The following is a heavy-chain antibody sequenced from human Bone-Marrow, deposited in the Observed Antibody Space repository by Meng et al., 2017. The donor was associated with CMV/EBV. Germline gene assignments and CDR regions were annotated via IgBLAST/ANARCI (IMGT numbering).Heavy chain of an antibody. Sequence: GESLKISCAASGFTLSSYTMSWVRQAPGKGLEWVSVIYSGGSTYYADSVKGRFTISRDNSKNTLYLQMNSLRAEDTAVYYCARDFRFYGDYGYYYGMDVWGQGTTVTVSS. CDR3: ARDFRFYGDYGYYYGMDV. J-gene: IGHJ6*02. D-gene: IGHD4-17*01. CDR2: IYSGGST. V-gene: IGHV3-66*02. CDR1: GFTLSSYT.